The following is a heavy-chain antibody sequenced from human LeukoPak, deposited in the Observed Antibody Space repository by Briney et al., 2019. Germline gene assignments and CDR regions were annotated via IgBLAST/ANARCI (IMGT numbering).Heavy chain of an antibody. Sequence: GGSLRLSCAASGFTFSSYWMHWVRQVPGKGLVWLSRIGPDGSSTTYADYVKGRFTISRDNAKNTLFLQMNSLRAEDTAVYYCARDKYGGNSNAFDIWGQGTLVTVSS. D-gene: IGHD4-23*01. CDR2: IGPDGSST. CDR1: GFTFSSYW. CDR3: ARDKYGGNSNAFDI. J-gene: IGHJ3*02. V-gene: IGHV3-74*01.